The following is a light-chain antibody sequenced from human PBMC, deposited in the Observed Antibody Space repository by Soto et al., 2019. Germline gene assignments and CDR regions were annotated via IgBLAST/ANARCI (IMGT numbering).Light chain of an antibody. J-gene: IGKJ1*01. CDR1: QNVNSN. CDR2: GAS. Sequence: EIVMTQSPATLSVSPGERATLSCRASQNVNSNLAWYQQKPGQPPRLLIYGASSRATGIPDRFSGSGSGTDFTLTISRLEPEDFAVYYCQQYETPPRTFGQGTKVDI. V-gene: IGKV3-20*01. CDR3: QQYETPPRT.